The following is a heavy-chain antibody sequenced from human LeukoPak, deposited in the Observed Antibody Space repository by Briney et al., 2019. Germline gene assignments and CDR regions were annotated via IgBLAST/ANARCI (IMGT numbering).Heavy chain of an antibody. CDR2: IKQDGSDK. CDR1: GFTFSSYW. D-gene: IGHD6-13*01. V-gene: IGHV3-7*01. CDR3: ARRVYTSSWTAFDI. J-gene: IGHJ3*02. Sequence: GGSLRLSCAASGFTFSSYWMSWVRQAPGKGLEWVASIKQDGSDKYYVDSVKGRFTISRDNAKNSLYLQMSSLRAEDTAVYYCARRVYTSSWTAFDIWGQGTMVTVSS.